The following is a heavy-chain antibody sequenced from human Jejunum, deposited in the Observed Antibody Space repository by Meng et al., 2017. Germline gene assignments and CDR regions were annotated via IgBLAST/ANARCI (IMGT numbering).Heavy chain of an antibody. CDR3: ARDWGDVRGGFDF. J-gene: IGHJ4*02. CDR2: TYYRSKYYN. D-gene: IGHD3-10*02. V-gene: IGHV6-1*01. Sequence: QVQSQPESPALVKPSQTLSTTCAISGDSVSSNSAAWNWIRQSPSRGLEWLGRTYYRSKYYNDYALSVKSRITINPDTSKNQFSLQLNSVTPEDTAIYYCARDWGDVRGGFDFWGQGTLVTVSS. CDR1: GDSVSSNSAA.